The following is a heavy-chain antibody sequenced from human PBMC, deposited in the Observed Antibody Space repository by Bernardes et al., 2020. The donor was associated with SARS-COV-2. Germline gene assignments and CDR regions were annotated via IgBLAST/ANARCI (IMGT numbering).Heavy chain of an antibody. J-gene: IGHJ2*01. CDR2: FDPEDGET. CDR3: ATAYSSGWSGRVWYFDL. V-gene: IGHV1-24*01. Sequence: ASVKVSCKVSGYTLTELSMHWVRQAPGKGLEWMGGFDPEDGETIYAQKFQGRVTMTEDTSTDTAYMELSSLRSEDTAVYYCATAYSSGWSGRVWYFDLWGRGTLVTVSS. D-gene: IGHD6-19*01. CDR1: GYTLTELS.